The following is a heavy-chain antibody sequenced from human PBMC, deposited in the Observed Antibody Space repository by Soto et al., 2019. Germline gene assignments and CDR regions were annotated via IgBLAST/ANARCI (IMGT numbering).Heavy chain of an antibody. Sequence: QVQLQQWGAGLLKPSETLSLTCAVYGGSFSGYYWSWIRQPPGKGLEWIGEINHSGSTNYNPSLKSRVTISVDTSKNQFSLKLSSVTAADTAVYYCARGRLWSVVVAARHGMDVWGQGTTVTVSS. CDR1: GGSFSGYY. J-gene: IGHJ6*02. CDR2: INHSGST. CDR3: ARGRLWSVVVAARHGMDV. D-gene: IGHD2-15*01. V-gene: IGHV4-34*01.